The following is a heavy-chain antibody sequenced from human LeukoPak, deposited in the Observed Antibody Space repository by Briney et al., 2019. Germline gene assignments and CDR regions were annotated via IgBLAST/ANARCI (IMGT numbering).Heavy chain of an antibody. V-gene: IGHV3-20*04. CDR2: INWNGAKT. J-gene: IGHJ4*02. CDR3: AREGDSSGYYDY. CDR1: GSTFDDYG. D-gene: IGHD3-22*01. Sequence: RAGGSLRLSCAASGSTFDDYGMSWVRQAPGKGLEWVSGINWNGAKTGYADSVKGRFTISRDNAKNSLYLQMNSLRAEDTALYYCAREGDSSGYYDYWGQGTLVTVSS.